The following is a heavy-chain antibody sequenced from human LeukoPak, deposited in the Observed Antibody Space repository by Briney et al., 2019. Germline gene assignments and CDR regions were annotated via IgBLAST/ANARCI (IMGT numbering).Heavy chain of an antibody. CDR1: GFTFSDYY. D-gene: IGHD2-2*01. V-gene: IGHV3-11*04. J-gene: IGHJ6*04. Sequence: PGGSLRLPCAASGFTFSDYYMSWIRQAPGKGLEWVSYISSSGSTIYYADSVKGRFTISRDNAKNSLYLQMNSLRAEDMAVYYCARDRVVVVPAAMLPLDVWGKGTTVTISS. CDR2: ISSSGSTI. CDR3: ARDRVVVVPAAMLPLDV.